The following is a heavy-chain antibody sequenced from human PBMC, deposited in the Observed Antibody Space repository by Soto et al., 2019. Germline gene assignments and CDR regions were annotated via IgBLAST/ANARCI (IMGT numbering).Heavy chain of an antibody. CDR3: AKDGASGSYPPYYYFGMDV. CDR1: GFTFSSYA. V-gene: IGHV3-23*01. Sequence: GGSLSLSCAASGFTFSSYAMSWVRQAPGKGLEWVSTISGSGGNAYYADSVKGRFSIPRDNSKNTLRLQMNSLRADDTAVYYCAKDGASGSYPPYYYFGMDVWGQGTTVTVSS. J-gene: IGHJ6*02. CDR2: ISGSGGNA. D-gene: IGHD1-26*01.